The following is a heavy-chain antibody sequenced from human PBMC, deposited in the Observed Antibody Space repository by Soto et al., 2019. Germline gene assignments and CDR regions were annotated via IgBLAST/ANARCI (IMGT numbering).Heavy chain of an antibody. CDR3: ASSITMVRGVISIYFDY. J-gene: IGHJ4*02. Sequence: QVQLVQSGAEVKKPGSSVKVSCKASGGTFSSYAISWVRQAPGQGLEWMGGIIPIFGTANYAQKFQGRVTITADESTSTAYMELSSLRSKDTAVYYCASSITMVRGVISIYFDYWGQGTLVTVSS. D-gene: IGHD3-10*01. V-gene: IGHV1-69*01. CDR1: GGTFSSYA. CDR2: IIPIFGTA.